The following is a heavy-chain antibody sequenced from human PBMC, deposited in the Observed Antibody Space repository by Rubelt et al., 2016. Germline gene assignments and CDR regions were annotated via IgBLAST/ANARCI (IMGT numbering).Heavy chain of an antibody. Sequence: QVQLQQWGAGLLKPSETLSLTCAVYGGSFSGYYWSWIRQPPGKGLEWIGEINHSGSTSYNPSLNRRVTISVDKAKNQFSRKVTSVPAAETAVYYCARVASGKASHFDFWGQGTLVTVSS. CDR1: GGSFSGYY. V-gene: IGHV4-34*02. D-gene: IGHD3-10*01. CDR3: ARVASGKASHFDF. CDR2: INHSGST. J-gene: IGHJ4*02.